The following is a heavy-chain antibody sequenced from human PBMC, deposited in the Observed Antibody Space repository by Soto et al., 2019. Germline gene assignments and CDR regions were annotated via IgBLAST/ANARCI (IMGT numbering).Heavy chain of an antibody. D-gene: IGHD3-10*01. V-gene: IGHV1-46*01. CDR2: INPSGGST. J-gene: IGHJ6*02. CDR1: GYTFTSYY. Sequence: ASVKVSFKASGYTFTSYYMHWLRQAPGQGLEWMGIINPSGGSTSYAQKFQGRVTMTRDTSTSTVYMELSSLRSEDTAVYYCAREDPRGRYGMDVWGQGTTVTVSS. CDR3: AREDPRGRYGMDV.